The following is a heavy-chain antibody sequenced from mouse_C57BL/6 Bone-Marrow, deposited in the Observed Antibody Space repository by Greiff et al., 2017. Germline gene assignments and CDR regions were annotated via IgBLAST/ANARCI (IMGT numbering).Heavy chain of an antibody. CDR1: GYTFTSYW. D-gene: IGHD1-1*01. J-gene: IGHJ2*01. CDR2: IDPSDSYT. V-gene: IGHV1-69*01. Sequence: VQLQQPGAELVMPGASVKLSCKASGYTFTSYWMHWVKQRPGQGLEWIGEIDPSDSYTNYNQKFKGKSTLTVDKSSSTAYMQLSSLTSEDSAVYYCAREGILRSFDYWGQCTTLTVSS. CDR3: AREGILRSFDY.